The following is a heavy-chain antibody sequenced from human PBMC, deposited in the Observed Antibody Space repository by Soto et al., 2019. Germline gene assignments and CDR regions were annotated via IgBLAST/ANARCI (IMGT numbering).Heavy chain of an antibody. CDR2: IYHSGGT. D-gene: IGHD3-16*02. CDR1: GGSISSGGYS. Sequence: PSETLSLTCAVSGGSISSGGYSWSWIRQPPGKGLEWIGYIYHSGGTYYNPSLKSRVTISVDRSKNQFSLKLSSVTAADTAVYYSAGGDIVDFDYWGQGTLVTVSS. CDR3: AGGDIVDFDY. J-gene: IGHJ4*02. V-gene: IGHV4-30-2*01.